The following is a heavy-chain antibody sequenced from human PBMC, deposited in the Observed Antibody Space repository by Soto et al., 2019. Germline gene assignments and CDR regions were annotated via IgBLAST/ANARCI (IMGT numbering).Heavy chain of an antibody. D-gene: IGHD1-1*01. CDR1: GFIFSSYA. CDR3: ATLDRIDYYYGMDV. J-gene: IGHJ6*02. CDR2: ISYDGSNK. Sequence: HPGGSLRLSCAASGFIFSSYAMHWVRQAPGKGLEWVAVISYDGSNKYYADSVKGRFTISRDNSKNTLYLQMNSLRAEDTAVYYCATLDRIDYYYGMDVWGQGTTVTVSS. V-gene: IGHV3-30*04.